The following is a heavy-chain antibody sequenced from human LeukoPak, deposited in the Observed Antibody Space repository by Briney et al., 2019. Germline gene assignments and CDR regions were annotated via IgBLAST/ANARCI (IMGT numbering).Heavy chain of an antibody. J-gene: IGHJ5*02. D-gene: IGHD2-2*01. CDR3: ARDPKRDIVVVPAAPRFNWFDP. CDR1: GYTFTSYG. CDR2: ISAYNGNT. Sequence: ASVKVSFKASGYTFTSYGISWVRQAPGQGLEWMGGISAYNGNTNYAQKLQGRGTMTTDTSTSTVYMELRSLRSDDTAVYYCARDPKRDIVVVPAAPRFNWFDPWGQGTLVTVSS. V-gene: IGHV1-18*01.